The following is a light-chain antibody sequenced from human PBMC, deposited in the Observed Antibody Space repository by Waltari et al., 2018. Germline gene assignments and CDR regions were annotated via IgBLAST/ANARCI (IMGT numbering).Light chain of an antibody. J-gene: IGKJ1*01. CDR3: QKYDFLPAT. CDR1: QGVGKY. Sequence: IVLTQSPGPLSLSPVARATLSCRASQGVGKYLAWYQQRPGQAPRLLLYHASIRATGIPDRFSGSGFGTDFSLTISRLEPEDFAVYYCQKYDFLPATFGQGTTVEIK. CDR2: HAS. V-gene: IGKV3-20*01.